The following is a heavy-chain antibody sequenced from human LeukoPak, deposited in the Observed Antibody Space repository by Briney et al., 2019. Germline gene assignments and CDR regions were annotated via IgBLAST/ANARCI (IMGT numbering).Heavy chain of an antibody. V-gene: IGHV3-30*01. CDR2: ISFDGSND. Sequence: TGGPLRLSCAASGFPFNLHAITWVGQAPPKGLAWVAFISFDGSNDFYRDSVKGRFSISRDNYKNTLYLKMNDLTVDDAAVFYCARAASTMVTGGGMDVWGPETTVTVSS. CDR3: ARAASTMVTGGGMDV. CDR1: GFPFNLHA. D-gene: IGHD5-18*01. J-gene: IGHJ6*02.